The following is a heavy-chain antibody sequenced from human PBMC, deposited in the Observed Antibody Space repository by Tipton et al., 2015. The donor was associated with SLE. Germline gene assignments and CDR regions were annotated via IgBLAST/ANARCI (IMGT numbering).Heavy chain of an antibody. CDR1: GGSISSGNYY. D-gene: IGHD3-10*01. CDR2: MYTSGSA. CDR3: ARGHRVRGDPYFDY. V-gene: IGHV4-61*02. Sequence: LRLSCTVSGGSISSGNYYWSWIRQPAGKGLEWIGRMYTSGSAKYNPSLKSRVTISVDTSKNQFSLKLSSVTAADTAVYYCARGHRVRGDPYFDYWGQGTLVTVSS. J-gene: IGHJ4*02.